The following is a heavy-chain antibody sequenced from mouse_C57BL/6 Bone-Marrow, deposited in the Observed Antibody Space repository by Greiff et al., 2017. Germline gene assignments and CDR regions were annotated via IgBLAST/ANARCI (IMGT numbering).Heavy chain of an antibody. CDR2: INPSTGGT. CDR3: ARDLLYYYGSSYFDY. J-gene: IGHJ2*01. D-gene: IGHD1-1*01. Sequence: VQLQQSGPELVKPGASVKISCKASGYSFTGYYMNWVKQSPEKSLEWIGEINPSTGGTTYNQKFKAKATLTVDKSSSTAYMQLKSLTSEDAAVYYCARDLLYYYGSSYFDYWGQGTTRTVSS. CDR1: GYSFTGYY. V-gene: IGHV1-42*01.